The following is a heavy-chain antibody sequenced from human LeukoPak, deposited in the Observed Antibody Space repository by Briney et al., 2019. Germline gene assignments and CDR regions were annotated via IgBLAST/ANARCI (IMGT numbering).Heavy chain of an antibody. V-gene: IGHV3-11*01. J-gene: IGHJ4*02. CDR1: GFNFSDYY. CDR2: ISSSGSTI. D-gene: IGHD3-10*01. Sequence: GGSLRLSCAVSGFNFSDYYMSWIRRAPGKGLEWVSYISSSGSTIYYADSVKGRFTISRDNAKNSLYLQMNSLRPEDTAVYYCAREGHNLWFGTGFDFWGQGTLVTVSS. CDR3: AREGHNLWFGTGFDF.